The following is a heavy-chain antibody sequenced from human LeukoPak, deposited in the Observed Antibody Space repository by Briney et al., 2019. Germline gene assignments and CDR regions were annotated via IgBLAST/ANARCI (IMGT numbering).Heavy chain of an antibody. J-gene: IGHJ5*02. D-gene: IGHD3-10*01. CDR1: GFTFSSYE. CDR3: ARPTGSNYYGSGENWFDP. V-gene: IGHV3-48*03. Sequence: GGSLRLSCAASGFTFSSYEMNWVRQAPGKGLEWVSYISSSGSTIYYADSVKGRFTISRDNAKNSLYLQMNSLRAEDTAVYYCARPTGSNYYGSGENWFDPWGQGTLVTVSS. CDR2: ISSSGSTI.